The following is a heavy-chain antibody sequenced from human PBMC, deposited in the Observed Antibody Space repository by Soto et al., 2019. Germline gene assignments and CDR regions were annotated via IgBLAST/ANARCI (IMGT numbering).Heavy chain of an antibody. CDR2: INPSGGSA. D-gene: IGHD5-18*01. Sequence: QVQLVQSGAEVKKPGASVKVSCKASGYSFTTYYMCWVRQVPGQGPEWMGIINPSGGSATYAQKFQGRAPMTRDTSTSTVYMELSSLRSEDTAVYYCARGGYNYGNDYWGQGTLITVSS. CDR1: GYSFTTYY. J-gene: IGHJ4*02. V-gene: IGHV1-46*01. CDR3: ARGGYNYGNDY.